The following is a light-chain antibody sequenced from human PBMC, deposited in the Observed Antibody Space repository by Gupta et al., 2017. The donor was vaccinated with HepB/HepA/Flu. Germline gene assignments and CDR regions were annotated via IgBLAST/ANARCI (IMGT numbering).Light chain of an antibody. Sequence: ALTQPASVSGSHAQSHSISCTGTNHDVGSYNLVSWYQQHPGEVSKHIIYEVTKRPSGVSTRFSGAKSGNTASLTISGRQAEDEADYYCCSYLGSGPLVFGGGTKVTVL. CDR3: CSYLGSGPLV. CDR1: NHDVGSYNL. CDR2: EVT. J-gene: IGLJ2*01. V-gene: IGLV2-23*02.